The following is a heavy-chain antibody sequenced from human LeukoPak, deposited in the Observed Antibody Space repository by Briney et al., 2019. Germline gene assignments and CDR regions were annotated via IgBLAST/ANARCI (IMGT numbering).Heavy chain of an antibody. D-gene: IGHD2-2*01. J-gene: IGHJ4*02. CDR1: GFTFSSYS. V-gene: IGHV3-21*01. Sequence: GGSLRLSCTASGFTFSSYSMNWVRQAPGKGLEWVSFISSSSSYIYYADSVKGRFTISRDNDKNSLYLQMNSLRAEDTAVYYCARSITSCFDYWGQGTLVTVSS. CDR3: ARSITSCFDY. CDR2: ISSSSSYI.